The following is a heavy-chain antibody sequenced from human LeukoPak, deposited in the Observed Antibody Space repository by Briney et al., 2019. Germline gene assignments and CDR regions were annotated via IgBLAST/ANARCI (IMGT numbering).Heavy chain of an antibody. CDR3: AKVKDYGFSYYFEY. CDR1: GFTFYSYA. V-gene: IGHV3-23*01. D-gene: IGHD4-17*01. CDR2: ITGSGGST. Sequence: GGSLRLSCAASGFTFYSYAMSWVRQAPGKGLEWVSAITGSGGSTYYADSVKGRFTISRDNSKNTLYLQMNSLRAEDTAVYYCAKVKDYGFSYYFEYWGQGTLVTVSS. J-gene: IGHJ4*02.